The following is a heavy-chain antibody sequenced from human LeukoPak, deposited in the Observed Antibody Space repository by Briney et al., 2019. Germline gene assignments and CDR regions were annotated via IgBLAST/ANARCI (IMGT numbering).Heavy chain of an antibody. Sequence: GGSLRLSCAASGFTFSSYEMNWVRQAPGKGLEWVSYISSSGSTIYYADSVKGRFTISRGNAKNSLYLQMNSLRAEDTAVYYCAGNNYYDSSAGVGYWGQGTLVTVSS. V-gene: IGHV3-48*03. D-gene: IGHD3-22*01. CDR1: GFTFSSYE. CDR3: AGNNYYDSSAGVGY. J-gene: IGHJ4*02. CDR2: ISSSGSTI.